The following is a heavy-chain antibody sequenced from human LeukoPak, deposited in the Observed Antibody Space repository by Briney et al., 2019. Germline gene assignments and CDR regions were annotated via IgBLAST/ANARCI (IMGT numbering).Heavy chain of an antibody. CDR3: VPMSRGPQNSYFDS. V-gene: IGHV3-30*04. CDR2: ISYDGNKV. CDR1: GFTFNYFS. D-gene: IGHD1-1*01. Sequence: GGSLRLSCAASGFTFNYFSIHWVRQAPGKGLEWVTAISYDGNKVYYGDSVSGRFTISRDNSKNTVSLLMNSLGVEDTAICARVPMSRGPQNSYFDSWGQGTLVVVSS. J-gene: IGHJ4*02.